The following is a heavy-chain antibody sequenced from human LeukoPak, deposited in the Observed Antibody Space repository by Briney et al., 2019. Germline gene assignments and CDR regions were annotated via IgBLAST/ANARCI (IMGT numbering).Heavy chain of an antibody. CDR2: IYYSGST. V-gene: IGHV4-59*08. D-gene: IGHD3-10*01. CDR3: ARFAMVRGQYYYYMDV. CDR1: GGSISSYY. J-gene: IGHJ6*03. Sequence: SETLSLTCTVSGGSISSYYWSWIRQPPGKGLEWIGYIYYSGSTNYNPSLKSRVTISVDTSKNQFSLKLSSVTAADTAVYYCARFAMVRGQYYYYMDVWGKGTTVTVSS.